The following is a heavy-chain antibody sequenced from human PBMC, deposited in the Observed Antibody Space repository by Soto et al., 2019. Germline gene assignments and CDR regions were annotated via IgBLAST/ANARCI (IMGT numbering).Heavy chain of an antibody. V-gene: IGHV3-23*01. CDR1: GFTFSSYA. CDR2: ISGSGGST. CDR3: AKDLLRGGDTYYYDSSGYYYAGVFDY. J-gene: IGHJ4*02. D-gene: IGHD3-22*01. Sequence: GGSLRLSCAASGFTFSSYAMSWVRQAPGKGLEWVSAISGSGGSTYYADSVKGRFTISRDNSKNTLYLQMNSLRAEEPAVYYCAKDLLRGGDTYYYDSSGYYYAGVFDYWGQGTLVTVSS.